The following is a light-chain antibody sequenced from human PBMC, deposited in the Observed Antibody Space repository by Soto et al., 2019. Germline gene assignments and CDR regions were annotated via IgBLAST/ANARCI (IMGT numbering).Light chain of an antibody. CDR3: QQYSSYSPLT. CDR2: DGY. CDR1: QSISSW. Sequence: DIQMTTSPSTLSASVGDRVNITCRASQSISSWLAWYQQKPGKAPKLLIYDGYSLESGTPSRFSGRRSGTEFTLTIASVQPEDLATYYCQQYSSYSPLTFGGGTKVDIK. J-gene: IGKJ4*01. V-gene: IGKV1-5*01.